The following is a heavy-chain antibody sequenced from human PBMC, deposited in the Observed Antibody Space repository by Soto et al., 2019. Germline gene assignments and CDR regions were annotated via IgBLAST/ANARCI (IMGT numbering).Heavy chain of an antibody. CDR2: FETENNEI. CDR1: GHTLTEFS. D-gene: IGHD3-3*01. Sequence: ASVKVSCKVSGHTLTEFSMHWVRQAPGEGLEWMAGFETENNEIIYSQKFQGRILMTEDTSTDTAYMEPSSLRSDDTAMYYCATFSGRYAYRFLQWSFDLWGQGSLVTVSS. CDR3: ATFSGRYAYRFLQWSFDL. V-gene: IGHV1-24*01. J-gene: IGHJ4*02.